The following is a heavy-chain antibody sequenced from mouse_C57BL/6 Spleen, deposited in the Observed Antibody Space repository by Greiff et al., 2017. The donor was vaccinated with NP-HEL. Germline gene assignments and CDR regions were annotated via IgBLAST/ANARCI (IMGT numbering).Heavy chain of an antibody. D-gene: IGHD1-1*01. CDR1: GFTFSSYA. V-gene: IGHV5-4*03. CDR2: ISDGGSYT. Sequence: EVKLVESGGGLVKPGGSLKLSCAASGFTFSSYAMSWVRQTPEKRLEWVATISDGGSYTYSPDNVKGRFTISRDNAKNNLYLQMSHLKSEDTAMYYCARSITTVHYYAMDYWGQGTSVTVSS. CDR3: ARSITTVHYYAMDY. J-gene: IGHJ4*01.